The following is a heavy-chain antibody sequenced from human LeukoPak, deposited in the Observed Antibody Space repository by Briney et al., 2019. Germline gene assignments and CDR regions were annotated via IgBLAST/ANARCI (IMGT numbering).Heavy chain of an antibody. Sequence: GGSLRLSCAASGFTFSSYVMTWVRQAPGKGLEWVSAISGSGGSTYYADSVKGRFTISRDNSQNTLYLHMNSLSTEDTALYYCARAIRAPGTPENAFDIWGQGTMVTVSS. V-gene: IGHV3-23*01. CDR3: ARAIRAPGTPENAFDI. D-gene: IGHD6-13*01. CDR2: ISGSGGST. CDR1: GFTFSSYV. J-gene: IGHJ3*02.